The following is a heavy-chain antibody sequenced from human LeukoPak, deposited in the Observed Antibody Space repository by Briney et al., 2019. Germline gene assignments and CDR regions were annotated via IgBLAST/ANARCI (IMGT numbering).Heavy chain of an antibody. J-gene: IGHJ3*01. CDR1: GFTLTDYA. CDR3: ARNHFNQNVFEV. Sequence: GGSLRLSCAASGFTLTDYAFHWVRQAPGKGLEWVTIISYSGESYADSVRGRFAISRDNSKNTVYLQMDSLRADDTPMYYCARNHFNQNVFEVWGQGTMVTVSS. D-gene: IGHD1-14*01. V-gene: IGHV3-30*01. CDR2: ISYSGE.